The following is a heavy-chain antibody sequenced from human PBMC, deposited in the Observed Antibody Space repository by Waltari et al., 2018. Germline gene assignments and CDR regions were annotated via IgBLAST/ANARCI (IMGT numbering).Heavy chain of an antibody. D-gene: IGHD3-10*01. CDR1: GFNFSSYW. J-gene: IGHJ4*02. V-gene: IGHV3-7*01. CDR3: ARDVPGRYYFDY. Sequence: EVQLLASGGGLVQPGGSLRLSCAASGFNFSSYWMSCVRQAPGKGLEWVANIKQDGSEKYYVDSVKGRFTISRDNAKNSLYLQMNSLRAEDTAVYYCARDVPGRYYFDYWGQGTLVTVSS. CDR2: IKQDGSEK.